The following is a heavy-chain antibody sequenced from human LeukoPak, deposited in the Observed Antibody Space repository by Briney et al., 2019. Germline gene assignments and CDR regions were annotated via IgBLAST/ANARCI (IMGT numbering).Heavy chain of an antibody. CDR1: GGSISSGGYY. V-gene: IGHV4-31*03. D-gene: IGHD3-10*01. CDR2: IYYSGST. J-gene: IGHJ5*02. CDR3: ARKVSSGYNWFDP. Sequence: SETLSLTCTVSGGSISSGGYYWSCIRQHPGKGLEWIGYIYYSGSTYYNPSLKSRVTISVDTSKNQFSLKLSSVTAADTAVCYCARKVSSGYNWFDPWGQGTLVTVSS.